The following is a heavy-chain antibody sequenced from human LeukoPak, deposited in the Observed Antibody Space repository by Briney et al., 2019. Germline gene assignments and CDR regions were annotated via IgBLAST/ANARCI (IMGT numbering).Heavy chain of an antibody. CDR3: ARAITGTTLGWFDP. Sequence: SVKVSCKASGGTFSSYAISWVRQAPGQGLEWMGGIIPIFGTANYAQKFQGRVTITADESTNTASMELSSLRSEDTAVSYCARAITGTTLGWFDPWGXGXLVXVS. CDR1: GGTFSSYA. D-gene: IGHD1-7*01. V-gene: IGHV1-69*01. J-gene: IGHJ5*02. CDR2: IIPIFGTA.